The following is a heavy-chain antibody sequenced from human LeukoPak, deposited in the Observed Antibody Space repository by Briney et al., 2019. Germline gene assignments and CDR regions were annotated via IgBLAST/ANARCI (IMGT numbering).Heavy chain of an antibody. CDR2: ISYDGSNK. J-gene: IGHJ4*02. Sequence: GGSLRLSCAASGFTFSSYAMHWVRQAPGKGLEWVAVISYDGSNKYYADPVKGRFTISRDNSKNTLYLQMNSLRAEDTAVYYCARGSYCSSTSCYRRASDYWGQGTLVTVSS. D-gene: IGHD2-2*01. V-gene: IGHV3-30-3*01. CDR1: GFTFSSYA. CDR3: ARGSYCSSTSCYRRASDY.